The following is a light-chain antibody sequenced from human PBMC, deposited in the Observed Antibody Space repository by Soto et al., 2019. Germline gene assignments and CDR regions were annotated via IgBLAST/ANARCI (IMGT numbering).Light chain of an antibody. CDR1: QGISND. CDR3: QKYNSALSRG. V-gene: IGKV1-27*01. J-gene: IGKJ1*01. CDR2: AAS. Sequence: EIQMTQSPSSLSASVGDRVTITCRASQGISNDLAWYQQKPGKVPKLLIYAASTLQSGVPSRFSGSGSGTDFTLTISSLQPEDVATYYCQKYNSALSRGFGQGTKVDIK.